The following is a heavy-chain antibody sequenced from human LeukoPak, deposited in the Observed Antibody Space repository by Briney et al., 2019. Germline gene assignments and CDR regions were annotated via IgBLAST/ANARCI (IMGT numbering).Heavy chain of an antibody. CDR1: GGTFSSYA. Sequence: SVKVSCKASGGTFSSYAISWVRQAPGQGLEWMGGIIPIFGTANYAQKFQGRVTITADESTSTAYMELSSLRSEDTAVYYCARSGDSGSYELFYFDYWGQGTLVTVSS. CDR2: IIPIFGTA. CDR3: ARSGDSGSYELFYFDY. J-gene: IGHJ4*02. D-gene: IGHD3-10*01. V-gene: IGHV1-69*13.